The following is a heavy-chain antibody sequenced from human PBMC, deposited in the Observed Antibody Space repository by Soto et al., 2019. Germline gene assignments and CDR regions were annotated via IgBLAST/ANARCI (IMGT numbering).Heavy chain of an antibody. CDR1: VGSISSYY. CDR3: ARRYGPGFDY. Sequence: PSETLSLTCTVSVGSISSYYWSWIRQPPGKGLEWIGYIYYSGSTNYNPSLKSRVTISVDTSKNQFSLKLSSVTAADTAVYYCARRYGPGFDYWGQGTLVTVSS. V-gene: IGHV4-59*08. D-gene: IGHD4-17*01. CDR2: IYYSGST. J-gene: IGHJ4*02.